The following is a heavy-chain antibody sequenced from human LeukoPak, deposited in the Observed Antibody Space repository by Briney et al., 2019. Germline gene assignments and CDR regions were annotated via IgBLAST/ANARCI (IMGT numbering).Heavy chain of an antibody. CDR3: ARTLTAAPVDY. CDR1: GGTFSNHA. D-gene: IGHD6-13*01. V-gene: IGHV1-2*02. J-gene: IGHJ4*02. CDR2: INSHSGGT. Sequence: ASVRVSCKTSGGTFSNHAISWVRQAPGQGLEWMGWINSHSGGTNYAQNFQGRVTMTRDTSISTAYMELNRLRSDDTAVYYCARTLTAAPVDYWGQGTLVTVSS.